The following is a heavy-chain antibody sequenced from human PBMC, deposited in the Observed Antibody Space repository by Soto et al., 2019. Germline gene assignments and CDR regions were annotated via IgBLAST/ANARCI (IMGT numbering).Heavy chain of an antibody. J-gene: IGHJ6*02. V-gene: IGHV4-34*01. CDR2: INHSGST. CDR3: ARVRYQLLSSYYYYYYGMDV. D-gene: IGHD2-2*01. Sequence: NPSETLSLTCAVYGGSFSGYYWSWIRQPPGKGLEWIGEINHSGSTNYNPSLKSRVTISVDTSKNQFSLKLSSVTAADTAVYYCARVRYQLLSSYYYYYYGMDVWGPGTTVTVSS. CDR1: GGSFSGYY.